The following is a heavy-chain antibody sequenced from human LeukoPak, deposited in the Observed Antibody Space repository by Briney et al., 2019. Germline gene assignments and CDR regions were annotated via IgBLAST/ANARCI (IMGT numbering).Heavy chain of an antibody. CDR1: GFTFSNHN. D-gene: IGHD1-26*01. Sequence: GGSLRLSCAASGFTFSNHNMNWVRPTPGEGLEWVSSISRGSIYTFYADSVKGRFTISRDNAKNSLSLQMISLRAEDTAVYYCARDPYNGSYGDDYYYYMDVWGKGTTVTIPS. J-gene: IGHJ6*03. CDR3: ARDPYNGSYGDDYYYYMDV. V-gene: IGHV3-21*01. CDR2: ISRGSIYT.